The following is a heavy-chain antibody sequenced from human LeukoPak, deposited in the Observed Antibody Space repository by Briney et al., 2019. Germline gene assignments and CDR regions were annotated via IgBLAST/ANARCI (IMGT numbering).Heavy chain of an antibody. J-gene: IGHJ4*02. CDR1: GFTFSSYA. V-gene: IGHV3-23*01. CDR2: ISGSGGNT. D-gene: IGHD1-26*01. Sequence: GGSLRLSCAASGFTFSSYAMGWVRQAPGKGLDWVSGISGSGGNTYYADSVKGRFTVSRDNSKNTLYLQMNSLKAEDTAVYYCAKVRDSGTYYALDYWGQGTLVTVSS. CDR3: AKVRDSGTYYALDY.